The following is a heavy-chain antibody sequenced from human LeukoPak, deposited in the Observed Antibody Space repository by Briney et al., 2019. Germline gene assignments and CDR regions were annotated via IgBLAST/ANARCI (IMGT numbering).Heavy chain of an antibody. CDR3: VKGGTTVSDFYYGMDV. J-gene: IGHJ6*02. CDR1: GFTFSSYA. V-gene: IGHV3-64D*09. Sequence: PGGPLRLSCSASGFTFSSYAMHWVRQAPGKGLEYVSAISSNGGSTYYADSVKGRFTISRDNSKNTLYLQMSSLRAEDTAVYYCVKGGTTVSDFYYGMDVWGQGTTVTVSS. D-gene: IGHD4-11*01. CDR2: ISSNGGST.